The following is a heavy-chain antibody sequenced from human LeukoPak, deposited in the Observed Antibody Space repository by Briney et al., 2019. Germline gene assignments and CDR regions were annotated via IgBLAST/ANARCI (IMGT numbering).Heavy chain of an antibody. Sequence: GGSLRLSCAASGFTFSTYSMNWVRQAPGKGLEWVSYVSSSSSTIYYADSVKGRFTISRDNAKNSLYLQMNSLRAEDSAVYYCARGSTYYDSSGQVPFDYWGHGTLVTVSS. V-gene: IGHV3-48*01. CDR3: ARGSTYYDSSGQVPFDY. D-gene: IGHD3-22*01. J-gene: IGHJ4*01. CDR1: GFTFSTYS. CDR2: VSSSSSTI.